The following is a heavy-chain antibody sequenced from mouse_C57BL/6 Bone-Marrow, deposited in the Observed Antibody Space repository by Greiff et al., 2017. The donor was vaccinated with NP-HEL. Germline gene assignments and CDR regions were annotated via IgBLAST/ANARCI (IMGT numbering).Heavy chain of an antibody. CDR3: ARWDAPFAY. J-gene: IGHJ3*01. D-gene: IGHD4-1*01. CDR1: GFSLTSYA. Sequence: QVQLKESGPGLVAPSQSLSITCTVSGFSLTSYAISWVRQPPGKGLEWLGVIWTGGVTNYNSALKSRLSISKDNSKSQVFLKMNSLQTDDTARYYCARWDAPFAYWGQGTLVTVSA. V-gene: IGHV2-9-1*01. CDR2: IWTGGVT.